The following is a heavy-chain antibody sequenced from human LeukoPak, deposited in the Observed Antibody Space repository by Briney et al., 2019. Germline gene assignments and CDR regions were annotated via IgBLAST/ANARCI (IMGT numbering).Heavy chain of an antibody. Sequence: ASVKVSCKASGYSFTSYAMNWVGQAPGQGLEWRGWINTNTGNPTYAQGFTGRFVFSLHTSVSTAYLQINSLKAEDTAVYYCARGSGPDYWGQGTLVTVSS. J-gene: IGHJ4*02. CDR3: ARGSGPDY. D-gene: IGHD6-19*01. V-gene: IGHV7-4-1*02. CDR1: GYSFTSYA. CDR2: INTNTGNP.